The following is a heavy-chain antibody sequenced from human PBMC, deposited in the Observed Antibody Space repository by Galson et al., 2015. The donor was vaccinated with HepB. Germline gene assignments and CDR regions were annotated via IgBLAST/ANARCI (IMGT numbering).Heavy chain of an antibody. V-gene: IGHV4-4*02. CDR1: GVSITTTKW. CDR2: IYFTGST. J-gene: IGHJ6*02. CDR3: AKSAGTLSYFYGMDV. Sequence: SETLSLTCTVSGVSITTTKWWTWVRQAPGKGLEWIGEIYFTGSTNLNPSLKSRVTLSVDKSTNQFSLKLTSVTAADTAIYYRAKSAGTLSYFYGMDVWGQGTTVTVSS. D-gene: IGHD3-10*01.